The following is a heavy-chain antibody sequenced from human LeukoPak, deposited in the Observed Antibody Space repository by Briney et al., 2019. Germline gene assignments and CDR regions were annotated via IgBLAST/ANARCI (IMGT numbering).Heavy chain of an antibody. CDR3: ARDQRRRREDDWELLDC. CDR1: GFTFSSYS. V-gene: IGHV3-48*01. CDR2: ISSSSRII. Sequence: PGGSLRLSCAASGFTFSSYSMNWVRQAPGKGPEWISYISSSSRIIYYADSVKGRFTISRHNAKNSLYLQMNSLRAEDTAVYYCARDQRRRREDDWELLDCWGQGTLVTVSS. J-gene: IGHJ4*02. D-gene: IGHD1-26*01.